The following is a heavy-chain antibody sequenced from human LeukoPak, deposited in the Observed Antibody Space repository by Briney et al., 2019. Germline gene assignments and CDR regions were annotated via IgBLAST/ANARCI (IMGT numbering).Heavy chain of an antibody. Sequence: GGSLRLSCAASGFTFSSYEMNWVRQAPGKGLEWVSYISSSNSPIYYADSLRGRFTISRDKAKNSLFLQMNSLRVEDTAVYYCAREPSGVLGLDYWGQGTLVTVSS. D-gene: IGHD3-10*01. J-gene: IGHJ4*02. CDR1: GFTFSSYE. V-gene: IGHV3-48*03. CDR3: AREPSGVLGLDY. CDR2: ISSSNSPI.